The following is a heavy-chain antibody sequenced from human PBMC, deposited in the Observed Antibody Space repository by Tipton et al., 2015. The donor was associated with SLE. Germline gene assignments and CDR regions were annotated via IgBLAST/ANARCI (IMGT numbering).Heavy chain of an antibody. CDR3: AFGIAAAGYYYYGMDV. CDR2: IRYDGSNK. D-gene: IGHD6-13*01. V-gene: IGHV3-30*02. Sequence: SLRLSCAASGFTFSSYGIHWVRQAPGKGLEWVAFIRYDGSNKYYADSVKSRFTISRDNSKNTLYLQMNSLRAEDTAVYYCAFGIAAAGYYYYGMDVWGQGTTVTVSS. CDR1: GFTFSSYG. J-gene: IGHJ6*02.